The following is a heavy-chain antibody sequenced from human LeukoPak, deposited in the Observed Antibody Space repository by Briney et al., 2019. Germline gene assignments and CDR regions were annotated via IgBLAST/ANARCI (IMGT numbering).Heavy chain of an antibody. D-gene: IGHD2/OR15-2a*01. CDR3: AKDRVSPGFNWFDP. J-gene: IGHJ5*02. CDR2: INGRGDNT. CDR1: GVIISSYA. Sequence: GGSLRLSCAASGVIISSYAMSWVRQAPGKGLEWVSAINGRGDNTYYAVFVKGRFTISRDNSKSTVYLQMNSLRTEDTAVYYCAKDRVSPGFNWFDPWGQGTLVTVSS. V-gene: IGHV3-23*01.